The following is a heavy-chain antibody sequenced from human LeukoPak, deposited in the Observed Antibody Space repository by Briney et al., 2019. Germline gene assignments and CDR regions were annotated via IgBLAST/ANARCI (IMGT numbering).Heavy chain of an antibody. CDR3: AKDLDSFLLGY. V-gene: IGHV3-30*18. CDR2: ISYDGSNK. D-gene: IGHD3/OR15-3a*01. J-gene: IGHJ4*02. Sequence: RALRLSCAASGFTFSSYGMHWVRPAPGKGLEWVAVISYDGSNKYYADSVKGRFTISRDNSKNTLYLQMNSLRAEDTAVYYCAKDLDSFLLGYWGQGTLVTVSS. CDR1: GFTFSSYG.